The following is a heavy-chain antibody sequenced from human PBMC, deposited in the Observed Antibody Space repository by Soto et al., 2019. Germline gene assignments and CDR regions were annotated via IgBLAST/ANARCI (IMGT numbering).Heavy chain of an antibody. CDR2: INPSGGST. V-gene: IGHV1-46*01. J-gene: IGHJ6*02. CDR1: GYTFTSYY. CDR3: ARDLRPARRWFGEFHEQLYGMDV. D-gene: IGHD3-10*01. Sequence: ASVKVSCKASGYTFTSYYMHWVRQAPGQGLEWMGIINPSGGSTSYAQKFQGRVTMTRDTSTSTVYMELSSLRSEDTAVYYCARDLRPARRWFGEFHEQLYGMDVWGQGTTVTVSS.